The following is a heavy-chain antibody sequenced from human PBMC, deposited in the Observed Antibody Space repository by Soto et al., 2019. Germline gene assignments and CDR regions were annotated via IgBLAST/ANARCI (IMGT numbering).Heavy chain of an antibody. J-gene: IGHJ6*02. Sequence: GASGKVSCKASWYRFTANALHWGRQAPGQRVERLGWINPNNGGTNYAQKFQGWVTMTRDTSISTAYMELSRLRSDDTAVYYCARTMVRGVITPPYYYYGMDVWGQGTTVTVSS. V-gene: IGHV1-2*04. CDR1: WYRFTANA. CDR2: INPNNGGT. D-gene: IGHD3-10*01. CDR3: ARTMVRGVITPPYYYYGMDV.